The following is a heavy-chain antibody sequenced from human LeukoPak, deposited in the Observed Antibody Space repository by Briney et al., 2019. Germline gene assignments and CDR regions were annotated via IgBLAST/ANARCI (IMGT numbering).Heavy chain of an antibody. D-gene: IGHD1-1*01. CDR3: ARSLTTLTYEGY. CDR2: INSGSTYT. CDR1: GFTFSSYM. J-gene: IGHJ4*02. Sequence: GGSLRLSCAASGFTFSSYMMNWVRQAPGKGLEWVSSINSGSTYTYYTESVKGRFTVSRDNAKNSLFLQMNSLRAEDTAIYYCARSLTTLTYEGYRGQGTLVTVSS. V-gene: IGHV3-21*01.